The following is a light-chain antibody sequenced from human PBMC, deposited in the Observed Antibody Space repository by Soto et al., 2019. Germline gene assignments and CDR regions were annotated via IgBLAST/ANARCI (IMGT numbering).Light chain of an antibody. CDR1: QTVGRF. J-gene: IGKJ2*01. CDR3: QQYDSLPYT. Sequence: DIVLTQSPATLSLSPGDRVTLSCRASQTVGRFLSWYQHSPGQGPRLLVYDASNRATGVPARFSGSGSETDFTLTISSLEPEDVATYYCQQYDSLPYTFGQGTRLEIK. CDR2: DAS. V-gene: IGKV3-11*01.